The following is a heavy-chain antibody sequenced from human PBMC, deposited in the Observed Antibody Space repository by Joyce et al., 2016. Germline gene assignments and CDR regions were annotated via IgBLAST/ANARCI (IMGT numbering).Heavy chain of an antibody. V-gene: IGHV3-33*01. CDR1: GFSLSSHG. J-gene: IGHJ4*02. CDR2: IWYDGSHK. D-gene: IGHD3-22*01. Sequence: QVRLVESGGGVVQPGRSLRPSCAASGFSLSSHGMHWVRQAPGKGLEWVALIWYDGSHKKYVDSVKGRFTISRDNRNNKLFLEMNSLRVEDTAVYYCARASTGDSSGYYVNWGQGTLVTVAS. CDR3: ARASTGDSSGYYVN.